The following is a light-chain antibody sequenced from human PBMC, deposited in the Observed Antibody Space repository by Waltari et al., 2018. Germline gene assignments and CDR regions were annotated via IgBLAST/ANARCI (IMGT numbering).Light chain of an antibody. CDR1: TSDVGGYNY. V-gene: IGLV2-14*03. CDR2: DVT. CDR3: CSYTTISTWV. Sequence: QSALTQPASVSGSPGQSITISCTGTTSDVGGYNYVSWYQQHPGKAPKVIIYDVTNQPSGVSNRFSGSKSANTASLTSSGLQAEDEADYYCCSYTTISTWVFGGGTKVTVL. J-gene: IGLJ3*02.